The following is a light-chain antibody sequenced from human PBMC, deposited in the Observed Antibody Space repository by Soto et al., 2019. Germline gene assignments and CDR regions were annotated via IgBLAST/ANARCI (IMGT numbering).Light chain of an antibody. CDR1: SSDFGGYNY. V-gene: IGLV2-14*01. J-gene: IGLJ1*01. CDR3: SSYTSSSTPYV. Sequence: QSALTQPASVSGSPGQSITISCTGTSSDFGGYNYVSWYQQHPVKAPKLMIYDVTNRPSGVSDRFSGSKSGNTASLTISGFQAEDEADYYCSSYTSSSTPYVFGTGTKVTVL. CDR2: DVT.